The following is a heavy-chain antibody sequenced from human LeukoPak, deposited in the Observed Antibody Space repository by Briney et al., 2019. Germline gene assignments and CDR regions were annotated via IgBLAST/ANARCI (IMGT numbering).Heavy chain of an antibody. D-gene: IGHD2-21*01. CDR3: ATRGTADTYNASDS. Sequence: PGGSLSLFCGASVFRFCIYSIIWVREAPGKGLEWVSSVSSSSDHIYYAHPVRGRFTISRDNAKNSLYLQLNSLRDDDRALYYCATRGTADTYNASDSWGQGTFVTVSS. CDR2: VSSSSDHI. CDR1: VFRFCIYS. J-gene: IGHJ3*02. V-gene: IGHV3-21*01.